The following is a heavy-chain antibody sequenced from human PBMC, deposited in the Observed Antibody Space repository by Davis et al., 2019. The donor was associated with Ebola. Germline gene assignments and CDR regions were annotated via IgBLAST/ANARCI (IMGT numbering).Heavy chain of an antibody. CDR3: SRAAAGHGGDY. D-gene: IGHD6-13*01. V-gene: IGHV3-73*01. CDR2: IRSKANSYAT. J-gene: IGHJ4*02. Sequence: GESLKISCAASGFTFRGSAMHWVRQASGKGLAWVGRIRSKANSYATAYAASVKGRFTISRDDSKNTAYLQMNSLKTEDTAVYYCSRAAAGHGGDYWGQGTLVTVSS. CDR1: GFTFRGSA.